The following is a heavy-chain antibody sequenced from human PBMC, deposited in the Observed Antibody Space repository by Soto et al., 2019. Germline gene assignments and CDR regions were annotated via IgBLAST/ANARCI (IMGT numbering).Heavy chain of an antibody. CDR3: ARDGVPAALSYYYYYIDV. V-gene: IGHV1-18*01. CDR2: SSAYNGDT. CDR1: GYTFTLYG. Sequence: QVQLVQSGAEVKKPGASVKVSCKASGYTFTLYGITWVRQAPGQGLEWMGWSSAYNGDTNYAQKFQGRVTMTTDTSTNTGYMELRSLRSDDTAVYHCARDGVPAALSYYYYYIDVWGKGTTVTVSS. J-gene: IGHJ6*03. D-gene: IGHD2-2*01.